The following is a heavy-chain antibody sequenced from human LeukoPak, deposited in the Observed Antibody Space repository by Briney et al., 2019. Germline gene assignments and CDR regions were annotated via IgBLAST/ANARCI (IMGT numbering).Heavy chain of an antibody. D-gene: IGHD2-2*01. J-gene: IGHJ4*02. Sequence: APVKVSCRASGYVFGSHWVHWFRQAPGQGLEWVGYIKPDSGQTGLAQSLQGRVTLTRDTSITTVYMELNGLTSDDRAVYFCARDSPHQRFDIWGQGTLVTASS. CDR3: ARDSPHQRFDI. CDR2: IKPDSGQT. V-gene: IGHV1-2*02. CDR1: GYVFGSHW.